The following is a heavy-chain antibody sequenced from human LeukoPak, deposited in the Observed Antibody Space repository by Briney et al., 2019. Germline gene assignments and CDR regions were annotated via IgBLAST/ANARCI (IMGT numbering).Heavy chain of an antibody. D-gene: IGHD5-12*01. CDR1: GFTISSNY. J-gene: IGHJ4*02. CDR3: ARVSGYSGYDTLDY. V-gene: IGHV3-66*01. CDR2: ISTGGTT. Sequence: GGSLRLTCAASGFTISSNYMNWVRQAPGKGLEWVSVISTGGTTYYANSVQGRFTISRDYSKNTLYLEMNNLRAEDTAVYYCARVSGYSGYDTLDYWGQGTLVTVS.